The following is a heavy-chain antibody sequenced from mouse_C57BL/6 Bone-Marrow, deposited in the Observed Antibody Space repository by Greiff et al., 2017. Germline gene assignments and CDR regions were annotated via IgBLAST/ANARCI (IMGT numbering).Heavy chain of an antibody. CDR2: INYDGSST. J-gene: IGHJ1*03. V-gene: IGHV5-16*01. CDR3: ARGRREIPEWYFDV. Sequence: EVMLVESEGGLVQPGSSMKLSCTASGFTFSDYYMAWVRQVPEKGLEWVANINYDGSSTYYLDSLKSRFIISRDNAKNILYLQMSSLKSEDTATYYCARGRREIPEWYFDVWGTGTTVTVSS. CDR1: GFTFSDYY.